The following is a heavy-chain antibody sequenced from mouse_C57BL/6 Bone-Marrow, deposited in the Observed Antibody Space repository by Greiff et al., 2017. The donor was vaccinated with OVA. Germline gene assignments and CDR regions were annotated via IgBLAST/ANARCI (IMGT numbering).Heavy chain of an antibody. CDR2: IDPENGDT. CDR3: TGGYYGFAY. CDR1: GFNIKDDY. V-gene: IGHV14-4*01. Sequence: EVMLQQSGAELVRPGASVKLSCTASGFNIKDDYMHWVKQRPEQGLEWIGWIDPENGDTEYASKFQGKATITADTSSNTAYLQLSSLTSEDTAVYYCTGGYYGFAYWGQGTLVTVSA. J-gene: IGHJ3*01. D-gene: IGHD2-3*01.